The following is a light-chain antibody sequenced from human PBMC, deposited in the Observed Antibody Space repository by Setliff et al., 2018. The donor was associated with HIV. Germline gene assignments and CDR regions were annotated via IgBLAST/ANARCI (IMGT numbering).Light chain of an antibody. CDR1: SSDVGDYQS. Sequence: LTQPASVSGSPGQSITISCTGSSSDVGDYQSVSWYQQHPGEVPKLMIFDVTKRPSGVSNRFSGSKSGNTASLTISGLQAEDEADYYCCSYAGSDTWIFGGGTKVTVL. V-gene: IGLV2-23*02. CDR3: CSYAGSDTWI. J-gene: IGLJ2*01. CDR2: DVT.